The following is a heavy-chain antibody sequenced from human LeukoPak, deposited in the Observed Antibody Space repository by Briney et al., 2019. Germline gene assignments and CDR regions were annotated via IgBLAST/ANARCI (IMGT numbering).Heavy chain of an antibody. V-gene: IGHV1-46*01. CDR1: GYTFTGYY. Sequence: GASVKVSCKASGYTFTGYYMHWVRQAPGQGLEWMGIINPSGGSTSYAQKFQGRVTMTRDTSTSTVYMELGSLRSEDTAVYYCARAPNVVVTAIPRGDAFDIWGQGTMVTVSS. J-gene: IGHJ3*02. CDR3: ARAPNVVVTAIPRGDAFDI. D-gene: IGHD2-21*02. CDR2: INPSGGST.